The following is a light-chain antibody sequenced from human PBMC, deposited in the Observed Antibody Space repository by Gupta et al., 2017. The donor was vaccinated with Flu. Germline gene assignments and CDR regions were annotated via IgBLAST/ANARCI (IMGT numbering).Light chain of an antibody. Sequence: QSALTQPRSGSGAPGQSGTIPCTGTSSDVGGYNYDSWYQQHPGKAPKLMIYDVSKRPSGVPDRFSGSKSGNTASLTISGLQAEDDADYYCCSYAGSYVFGTGTKVTVL. J-gene: IGLJ1*01. CDR3: CSYAGSYV. V-gene: IGLV2-11*01. CDR2: DVS. CDR1: SSDVGGYNY.